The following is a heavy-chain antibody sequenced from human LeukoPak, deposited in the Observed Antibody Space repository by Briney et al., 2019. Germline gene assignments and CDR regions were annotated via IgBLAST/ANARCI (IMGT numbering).Heavy chain of an antibody. CDR2: IYSGGST. V-gene: IGHV3-66*02. Sequence: GGSLRLSCAASGFTVSSNYMSWVRQAPGKGLEWVSVIYSGGSTYYADSVKGRFTISRDNSKNTLYLQMNSLRAEDTAVYYCARGHYDSSGYYYAGWFDPWGQGTLVTVSS. D-gene: IGHD3-22*01. CDR3: ARGHYDSSGYYYAGWFDP. CDR1: GFTVSSNY. J-gene: IGHJ5*02.